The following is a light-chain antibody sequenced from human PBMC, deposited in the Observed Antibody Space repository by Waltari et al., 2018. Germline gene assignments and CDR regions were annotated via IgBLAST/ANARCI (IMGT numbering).Light chain of an antibody. V-gene: IGKV1-5*03. CDR2: KAS. Sequence: DVQMTQSPSTLSASVGDTVSITCRASQSIMSWLAWYQQKAGKAPKVLISKASILESGVPSRFSGSESGTEFTLTISNLQPDDFATYYCQQYNTDYTFGQGTILEIK. CDR3: QQYNTDYT. J-gene: IGKJ2*01. CDR1: QSIMSW.